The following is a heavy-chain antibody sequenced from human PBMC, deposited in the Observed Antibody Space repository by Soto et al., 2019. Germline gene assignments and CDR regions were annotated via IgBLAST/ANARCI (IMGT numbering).Heavy chain of an antibody. Sequence: QVQLVESGGGVVQPGRSLRLSCAASGFTFSSYGMHWVRQAPGKGLEWVAVIWYDGSNKYYADSVKGRFTISRDNSKNTLYLQMNSLRAEDTAVYYCARDDYDSSGYPFDYWGQGTLVTVSS. CDR1: GFTFSSYG. CDR2: IWYDGSNK. J-gene: IGHJ4*02. V-gene: IGHV3-33*01. CDR3: ARDDYDSSGYPFDY. D-gene: IGHD3-22*01.